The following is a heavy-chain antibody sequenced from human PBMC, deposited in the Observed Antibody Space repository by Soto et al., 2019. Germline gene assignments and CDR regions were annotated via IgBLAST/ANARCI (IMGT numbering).Heavy chain of an antibody. CDR2: IIPIFATA. Sequence: SVKVSCKASGGTFSTYAISWVRQAPGQGLEWMGGIIPIFATANYAQKFQGRVTIAADESTSTAYMELSSLRSEDTAVYYCARQFDSDTSGYYYAYWGQGTLVTVSS. CDR3: ARQFDSDTSGYYYAY. D-gene: IGHD3-22*01. V-gene: IGHV1-69*13. CDR1: GGTFSTYA. J-gene: IGHJ4*02.